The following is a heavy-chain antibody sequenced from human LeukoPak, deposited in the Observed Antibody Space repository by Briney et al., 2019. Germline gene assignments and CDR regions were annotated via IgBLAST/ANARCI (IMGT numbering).Heavy chain of an antibody. D-gene: IGHD5-18*01. CDR1: GFTFSSYW. CDR2: IKPDGNEK. V-gene: IGHV3-7*01. Sequence: GGSLTLSCAASGFTFSSYWVTWVRQAPGKGLEWVANIKPDGNEKYYVDSVKGRFTISRDNAENSLYLQMNSLRAEDTAVYYCTRGGAARNYYYVDVWGKGTTVTVSS. J-gene: IGHJ6*03. CDR3: TRGGAARNYYYVDV.